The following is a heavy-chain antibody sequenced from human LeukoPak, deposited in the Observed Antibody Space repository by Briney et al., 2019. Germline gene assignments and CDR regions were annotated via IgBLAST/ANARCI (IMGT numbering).Heavy chain of an antibody. CDR1: GFTFDDYG. D-gene: IGHD3-22*01. CDR3: ARAMYYYDSSGYYTPFGHYYYMDV. Sequence: PGGSLRLSCAASGFTFDDYGMSWVRQAPGKGLGWFSGIGGKGGSTGYADSVKGRFTISRDNAKNSLYLQMNSLRAEDTALYYCARAMYYYDSSGYYTPFGHYYYMDVWGKGTTVTVSS. CDR2: IGGKGGST. J-gene: IGHJ6*03. V-gene: IGHV3-20*04.